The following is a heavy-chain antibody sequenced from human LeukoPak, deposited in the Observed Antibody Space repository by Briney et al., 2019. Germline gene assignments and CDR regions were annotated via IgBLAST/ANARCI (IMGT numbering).Heavy chain of an antibody. Sequence: SVKVSCKASGGTFSSYAISWVRQAPGQGLEWMGGIIPIFGTANYAQKFQGRVTITADESTCTAYMELSSLRSEDTAVYYCARDLPHLRYCSSTSCPSAEYFQHWGQGTLVTVSS. CDR2: IIPIFGTA. CDR3: ARDLPHLRYCSSTSCPSAEYFQH. D-gene: IGHD2-2*01. CDR1: GGTFSSYA. J-gene: IGHJ1*01. V-gene: IGHV1-69*13.